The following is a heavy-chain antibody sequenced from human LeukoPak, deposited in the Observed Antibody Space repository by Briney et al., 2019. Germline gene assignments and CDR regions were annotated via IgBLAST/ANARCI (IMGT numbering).Heavy chain of an antibody. V-gene: IGHV3-30*02. CDR2: IRYDGSNK. Sequence: GGSLGLSCAASGFTFSSYAMHWVRQAPGKGLEWVAFIRYDGSNKYYADSVKGRFTISRDNSKNTLYLQMNSLRAEDTAVYYCAKVSGIMITFGGVINYWGQGTLVTVSS. CDR3: AKVSGIMITFGGVINY. J-gene: IGHJ4*02. D-gene: IGHD3-16*01. CDR1: GFTFSSYA.